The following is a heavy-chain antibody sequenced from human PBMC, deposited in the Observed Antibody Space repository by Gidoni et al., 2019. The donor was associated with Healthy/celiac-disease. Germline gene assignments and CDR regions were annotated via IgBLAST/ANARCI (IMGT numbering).Heavy chain of an antibody. CDR2: ISYDGSNK. CDR1: GFPFSSYA. Sequence: QVQLVESGGGVVQPGRSLRLSCAASGFPFSSYAMHWVRQAPGKGLEWVAVISYDGSNKYYADSVKGRFTIYRDNSKNTLYLQMNSLRAEDTAVYYCARDPQGGELWYNSYFDYWGQGTLVTVSS. J-gene: IGHJ4*02. V-gene: IGHV3-30-3*01. D-gene: IGHD3-16*01. CDR3: ARDPQGGELWYNSYFDY.